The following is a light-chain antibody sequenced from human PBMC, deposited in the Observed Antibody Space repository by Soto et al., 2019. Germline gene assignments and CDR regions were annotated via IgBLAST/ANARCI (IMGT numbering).Light chain of an antibody. J-gene: IGLJ2*01. CDR1: SSDVGGYNY. CDR2: DVG. CDR3: ISYTSSSTLYVV. V-gene: IGLV2-14*01. Sequence: QSALTQPASVSGSPGQSITISCTGTSSDVGGYNYVSWYQQHPGKAPKLMIYDVGNRPSGVSNRFSGSKSGNTASLTISGLQAEDEADYYCISYTSSSTLYVVFGGGTKVTVL.